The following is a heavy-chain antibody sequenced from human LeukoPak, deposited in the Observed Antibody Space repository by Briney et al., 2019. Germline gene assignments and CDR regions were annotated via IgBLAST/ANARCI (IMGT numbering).Heavy chain of an antibody. D-gene: IGHD5-18*01. V-gene: IGHV3-7*01. CDR3: ARLIIYNYVYYMDV. Sequence: QSGGSLRLSCEASGFIFSNYYMSWVRQAPGKGLEWVANIKPDGSEKYYVDSVKGRFTMSRDYAKNSVYLQMNSLKVEDTAVYYCARLIIYNYVYYMDVWGKGTTVTVSS. CDR1: GFIFSNYY. J-gene: IGHJ6*03. CDR2: IKPDGSEK.